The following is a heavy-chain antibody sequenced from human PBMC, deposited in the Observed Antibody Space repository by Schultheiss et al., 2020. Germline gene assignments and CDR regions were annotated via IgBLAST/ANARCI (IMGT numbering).Heavy chain of an antibody. J-gene: IGHJ4*02. CDR3: ARGAYRLSGQFDY. Sequence: SETLSLTCTVSGGSISGGGYYWTWIRQHPGKGLEWIGFIYYSGGNYYNPSLKSRLTISVDTSKNQFSLKLSSVTAADTAVYYCARGAYRLSGQFDYWGQGTLVNVSS. D-gene: IGHD3-16*02. CDR2: IYYSGGN. CDR1: GGSISGGGYY. V-gene: IGHV4-31*03.